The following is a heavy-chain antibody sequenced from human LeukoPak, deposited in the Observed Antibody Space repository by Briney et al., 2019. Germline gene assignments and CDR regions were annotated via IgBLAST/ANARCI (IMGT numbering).Heavy chain of an antibody. J-gene: IGHJ4*02. Sequence: GGSLRLSCAASGFTFSSYGMHWVRQAPGKGLEWVALISYDGINKSYADSMKGRFTISRDSSKNTLYLRMNSLRPEDTAVYYCAKQGRRGYSYAKSYYFDYWGQGTLVTVSS. V-gene: IGHV3-30*18. CDR2: ISYDGINK. CDR3: AKQGRRGYSYAKSYYFDY. D-gene: IGHD5-18*01. CDR1: GFTFSSYG.